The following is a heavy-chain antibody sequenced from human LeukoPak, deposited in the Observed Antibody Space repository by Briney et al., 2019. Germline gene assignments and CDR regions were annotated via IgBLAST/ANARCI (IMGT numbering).Heavy chain of an antibody. CDR1: GGSISSYY. J-gene: IGHJ5*02. Sequence: SETLSLTCTVSGGSISSYYWSWIRQPPGKGLEWIGYIYYSGSTNYNPSLKSRVTMSVDTSKNQFSLKLSSVTAADTAVYYCARGPLTMTRGFDPWGQGTLVTVSS. D-gene: IGHD4-17*01. CDR3: ARGPLTMTRGFDP. V-gene: IGHV4-59*12. CDR2: IYYSGST.